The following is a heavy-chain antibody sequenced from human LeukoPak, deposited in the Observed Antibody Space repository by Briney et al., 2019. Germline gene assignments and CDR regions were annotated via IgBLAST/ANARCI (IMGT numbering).Heavy chain of an antibody. D-gene: IGHD5-18*01. J-gene: IGHJ4*02. Sequence: SVRVSCKASGGTFSSYAISWVRQAPGQGLEWMGGIIPIFGTANYAQKFQGRVTITTDESTSTAYMELSSLRSEDTAVYYCARGPGYSYGRGPFHYWGQGTLVTVSS. CDR2: IIPIFGTA. CDR1: GGTFSSYA. V-gene: IGHV1-69*05. CDR3: ARGPGYSYGRGPFHY.